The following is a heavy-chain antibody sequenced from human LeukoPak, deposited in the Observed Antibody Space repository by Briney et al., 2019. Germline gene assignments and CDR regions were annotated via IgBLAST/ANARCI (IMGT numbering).Heavy chain of an antibody. V-gene: IGHV4-4*02. D-gene: IGHD2-21*02. CDR1: GGSISSSYW. CDR2: VYHSGST. CDR3: AGAYCGGDCYSGRAFDI. J-gene: IGHJ3*02. Sequence: SETLSLTCAVSGGSISSSYWWSWVRQPPGKGLEWIGEVYHSGSTNYYPSLKSRVTISIEKSKNQYSLKLSSVTAADTAVYYCAGAYCGGDCYSGRAFDIWGQGTMVTVSS.